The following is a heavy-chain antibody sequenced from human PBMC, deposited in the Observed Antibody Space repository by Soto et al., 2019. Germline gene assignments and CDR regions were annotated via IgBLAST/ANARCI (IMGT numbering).Heavy chain of an antibody. CDR2: ISSSGSTI. D-gene: IGHD3-3*01. J-gene: IGHJ6*02. Sequence: GGSLRLSCAASGFTFSDYYMSWIRQAPGKGLEWVSYISSSGSTIYYADSVKGRFTISRDNAKNSLYLQMNSLRAEDTAVYYCARSGSGITIFGVNRYYYYGMDVWGQGTTVTVSS. CDR3: ARSGSGITIFGVNRYYYYGMDV. V-gene: IGHV3-11*01. CDR1: GFTFSDYY.